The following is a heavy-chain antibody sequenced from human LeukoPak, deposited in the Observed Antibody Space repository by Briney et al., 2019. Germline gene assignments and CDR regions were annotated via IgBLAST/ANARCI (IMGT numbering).Heavy chain of an antibody. CDR3: ARVTGYIIEDYFDY. J-gene: IGHJ4*02. D-gene: IGHD6-13*01. V-gene: IGHV4-59*01. CDR2: IYYSGST. Sequence: SETLSLTCTVSGGSISSYYWSWIRQPPGKGLEWIGYIYYSGSTNYNPSLKSRVTISVDTSKKQFSLKLSSVTAADTAVYYCARVTGYIIEDYFDYWGQGTLVTVSS. CDR1: GGSISSYY.